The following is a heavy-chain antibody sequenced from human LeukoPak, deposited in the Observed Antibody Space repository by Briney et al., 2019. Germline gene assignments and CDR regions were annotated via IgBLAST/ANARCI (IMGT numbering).Heavy chain of an antibody. CDR1: GLTFSTYW. CDR2: MRYDATKK. CDR3: ARVRYSSGFNWFDP. J-gene: IGHJ5*02. D-gene: IGHD6-19*01. Sequence: GGSLRLSCVDSGLTFSTYWMSWVRQAPGKGLEWVAFMRYDATKKYYADSVKGRFTISRDNSKNTVFLQINSLGPDDTSVYYCARVRYSSGFNWFDPWGQGTLVTVSS. V-gene: IGHV3-30*02.